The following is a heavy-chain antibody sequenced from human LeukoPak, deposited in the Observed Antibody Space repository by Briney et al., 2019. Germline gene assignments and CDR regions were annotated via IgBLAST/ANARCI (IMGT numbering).Heavy chain of an antibody. V-gene: IGHV3-23*01. J-gene: IGHJ4*02. Sequence: GGSLRLSCAASGFTFSSYAMSWVRQAPGKGVEGVSAISASGGSTFYADSVKGRFTISRDNSKNTLYLQMNSLRAEDTALYYCAKGRGYSGYDFFDYWGQGTLVAVSS. CDR2: ISASGGST. CDR3: AKGRGYSGYDFFDY. CDR1: GFTFSSYA. D-gene: IGHD5-12*01.